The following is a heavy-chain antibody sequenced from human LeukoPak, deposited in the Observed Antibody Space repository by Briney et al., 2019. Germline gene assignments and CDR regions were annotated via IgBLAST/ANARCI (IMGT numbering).Heavy chain of an antibody. J-gene: IGHJ5*02. CDR3: ARENYDFETFDP. V-gene: IGHV4-30-4*08. CDR1: GGSISSGDYY. D-gene: IGHD3-3*01. Sequence: ASQTLSLTCTVSGGSISSGDYYWSWIRQPPGKGLEWIGYIYYSGSTYYNPFLKSRVTISVDTSKNQFSLKLSSVTAADTAVYYCARENYDFETFDPWGQGTLVTVSS. CDR2: IYYSGST.